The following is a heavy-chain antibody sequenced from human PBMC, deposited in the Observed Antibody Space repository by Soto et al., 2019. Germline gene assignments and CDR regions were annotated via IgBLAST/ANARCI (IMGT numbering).Heavy chain of an antibody. CDR2: ISGSGGST. CDR1: GFTFSSYA. V-gene: IGHV3-23*01. CDR3: AKDGGSGSYHNVDFDY. J-gene: IGHJ4*02. Sequence: EVQLLESGGGLVQPGGSLRLSCAASGFTFSSYAMSWVRQAPGKGLEWVSAISGSGGSTYYADSVKGRFTISRDNSKNTLYLQMNSLRAEDTAVYYCAKDGGSGSYHNVDFDYWGQGTLVTVSS. D-gene: IGHD3-10*01.